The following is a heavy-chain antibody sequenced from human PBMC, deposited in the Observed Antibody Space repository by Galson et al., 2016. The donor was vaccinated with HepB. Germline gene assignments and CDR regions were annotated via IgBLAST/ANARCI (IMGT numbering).Heavy chain of an antibody. CDR2: ITPIFGTA. Sequence: SVKVSCKASGDTFSSTYAISWVRQAPGQGLEWMGGITPIFGTANYAQRFQGRVTITADKSTNTVYMELPSLRFEDTAVYYCARGRPGSPYDTSPYFWGQGTLVTVSS. CDR3: ARGRPGSPYDTSPYF. V-gene: IGHV1-69*06. J-gene: IGHJ4*02. CDR1: GDTFSSTYA. D-gene: IGHD3-22*01.